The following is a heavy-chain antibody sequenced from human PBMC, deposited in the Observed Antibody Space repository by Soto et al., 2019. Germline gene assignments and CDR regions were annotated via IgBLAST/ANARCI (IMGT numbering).Heavy chain of an antibody. Sequence: GGSLRLSCAASGFTFSDYYMSWIRQAPGKGLEWVSYISSSGSSTYYADSVKGRFTISRDNSKNTLYLQMNSLRAEDTAVYYCAKCPWELLGGGGFDPWGQGTLVTVSS. CDR3: AKCPWELLGGGGFDP. CDR2: ISSSGSST. CDR1: GFTFSDYY. J-gene: IGHJ5*02. D-gene: IGHD1-26*01. V-gene: IGHV3-11*01.